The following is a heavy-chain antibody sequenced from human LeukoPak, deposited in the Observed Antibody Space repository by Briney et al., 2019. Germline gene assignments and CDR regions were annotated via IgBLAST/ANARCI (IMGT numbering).Heavy chain of an antibody. CDR1: GFTFDDYA. V-gene: IGHV3-9*01. J-gene: IGHJ4*02. D-gene: IGHD1-26*01. CDR2: ISWNSGSI. CDR3: ARDSNSGSNYEGVFDY. Sequence: GGSLRLSCAASGFTFDDYAMHWVRQAPGKGLEWVSGISWNSGSIGYTDSVKGRFTISRDNAKNSLYLQMNSLRAEDTALYYCARDSNSGSNYEGVFDYWGQGTLVTVSS.